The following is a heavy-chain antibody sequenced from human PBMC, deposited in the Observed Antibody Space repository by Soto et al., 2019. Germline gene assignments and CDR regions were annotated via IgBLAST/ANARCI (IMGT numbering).Heavy chain of an antibody. CDR2: IRSKAYGGTT. V-gene: IGHV3-49*03. CDR1: GFTFGDDA. D-gene: IGHD3-10*01. CDR3: TRDVLLWFGELSPFDY. Sequence: PGGSLRLSCTASGFTFGDDAMSWFRQAPGKGLEWVGFIRSKAYGGTTEYAASVKGRFTISRDDSKSIAYLQMNSLKTEDTAVYYCTRDVLLWFGELSPFDYWGQGTLVTVSS. J-gene: IGHJ4*02.